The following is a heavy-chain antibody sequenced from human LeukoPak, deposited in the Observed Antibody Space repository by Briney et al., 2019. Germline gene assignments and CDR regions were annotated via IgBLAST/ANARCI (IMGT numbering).Heavy chain of an antibody. V-gene: IGHV3-53*05. J-gene: IGHJ1*01. CDR3: AKAEAREILRAVGLEEYLQY. D-gene: IGHD3-10*01. Sequence: PGGSLRLSCAASGFTVSNNYMTWVRQAPGKGLEGVSVIYSGGSTYNADSVTGRFTISRDNSKSTVYLQMNSLIPDDTAVYFCAKAEAREILRAVGLEEYLQYWGQGTLVTVSS. CDR2: IYSGGST. CDR1: GFTVSNNY.